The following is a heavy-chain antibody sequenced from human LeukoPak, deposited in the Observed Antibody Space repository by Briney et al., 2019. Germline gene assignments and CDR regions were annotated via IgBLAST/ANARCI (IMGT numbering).Heavy chain of an antibody. CDR1: GFTFSSYG. V-gene: IGHV3-30*02. D-gene: IGHD3-10*01. Sequence: GGSLRLSCAASGFTFSSYGMHWVRQAPGKGLEWVASIRYDGSNKYYADSVRGRFTISRDNSKNTLYLQMNSLRAEDTAVYYCAKLSDGDVPTLDYWGQGTLVTVSS. J-gene: IGHJ4*02. CDR3: AKLSDGDVPTLDY. CDR2: IRYDGSNK.